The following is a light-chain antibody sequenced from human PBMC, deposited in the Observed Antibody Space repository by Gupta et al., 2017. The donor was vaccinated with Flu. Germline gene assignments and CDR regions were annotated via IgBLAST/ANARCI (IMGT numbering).Light chain of an antibody. V-gene: IGKV4-1*01. J-gene: IGKJ1*01. Sequence: DFVMTQSPDSLAVSLGERATINCKSSQSVLYNSNYLAWYQQKAGQPPKLLIYWASTRNSGVPDRFSGSGSGTDFTLTISSRQAEDVAVYYCQQEDSTPKTFGQGTKVEIK. CDR3: QQEDSTPKT. CDR1: QSVLYNSNY. CDR2: WAS.